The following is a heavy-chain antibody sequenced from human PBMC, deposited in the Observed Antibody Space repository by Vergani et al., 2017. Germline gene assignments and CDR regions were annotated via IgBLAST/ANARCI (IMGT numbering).Heavy chain of an antibody. CDR1: GFPFSVYY. CDR3: AGDVGYCSGSSWYWWRVYDR. J-gene: IGHJ4*02. D-gene: IGHD2-2*01. CDR2: ISSSGSAI. V-gene: IGHV3-11*01. Sequence: VQLVESGGGLVQPGGSLRLSCAASGFPFSVYYMSWIRQAPGKGLEWVSYISSSGSAIYYAHSVKGRFPISRDNAKNSLYLQMNSLRAEDTAMYYWAGDVGYCSGSSWYWWRVYDRGGQGTVVTVSS.